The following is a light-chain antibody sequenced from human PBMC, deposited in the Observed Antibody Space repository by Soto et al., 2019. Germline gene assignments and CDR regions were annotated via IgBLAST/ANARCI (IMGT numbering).Light chain of an antibody. V-gene: IGLV1-44*01. CDR2: NXD. CDR1: TSSIGSNA. CDR3: ATWDDSLNAFV. J-gene: IGLJ1*01. Sequence: QSVLNQSPSASGTPGQRITIYCSGSTSSIGSNAVNWYQQFPGTAPTFLIYNXDQXPSGVPDRFSGSKSGTSASLAISGLHSEDEADYYCATWDDSLNAFVFGTGTKVTVL.